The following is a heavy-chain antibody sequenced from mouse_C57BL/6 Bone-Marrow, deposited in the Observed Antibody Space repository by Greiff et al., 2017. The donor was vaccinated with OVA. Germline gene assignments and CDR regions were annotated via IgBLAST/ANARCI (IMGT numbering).Heavy chain of an antibody. CDR1: GYTFTSYT. V-gene: IGHV1-4*01. CDR2: INPSSGYT. D-gene: IGHD1-1*02. Sequence: QVQLKESGAELARPGASVKMSCKASGYTFTSYTMHWVKQRPGQGLEWIGYINPSSGYTKYNQKFKDKATLTADKSSSTAYMQLSSLTSEDSAVYYWAAIWSKGYWGQGTTLTVSS. CDR3: AAIWSKGY. J-gene: IGHJ2*01.